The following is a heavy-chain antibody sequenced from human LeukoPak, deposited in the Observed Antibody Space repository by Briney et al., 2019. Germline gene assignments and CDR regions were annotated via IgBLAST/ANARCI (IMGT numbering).Heavy chain of an antibody. CDR2: IYYSGST. Sequence: SETLSLTCTVSGGSISSYYWSWIRQPPGKGLEWIGYIYYSGSTNYKPSLKSRVTISVDTSKNQFSLKLSSVTAADTAVYYCARERLGSGSLYREELFDYWGQGTLVTVSS. V-gene: IGHV4-59*01. CDR3: ARERLGSGSLYREELFDY. D-gene: IGHD3-10*01. J-gene: IGHJ4*02. CDR1: GGSISSYY.